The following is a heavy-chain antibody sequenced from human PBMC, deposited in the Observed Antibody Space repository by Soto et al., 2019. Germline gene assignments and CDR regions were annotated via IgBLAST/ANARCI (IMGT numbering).Heavy chain of an antibody. D-gene: IGHD3-22*01. CDR3: ARHGPVVFTPFDY. CDR2: ISCSGIT. V-gene: IGHV4-39*01. CDR1: GGSISSGSYY. Sequence: LSLTCTVSGGSISSGSYYWGWIRQPPGKGLGWIGSISCSGITYFKPSLKSRVTISVDTSKNQFSLQLSSVTAADTAVFYCARHGPVVFTPFDYWGQGTLVTVSS. J-gene: IGHJ4*02.